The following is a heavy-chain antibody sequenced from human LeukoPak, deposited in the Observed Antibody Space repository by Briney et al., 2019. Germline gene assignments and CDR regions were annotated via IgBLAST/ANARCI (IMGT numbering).Heavy chain of an antibody. J-gene: IGHJ6*02. D-gene: IGHD6-13*01. V-gene: IGHV4-34*01. CDR3: ARGRIAAAGKRYYYYGMDV. CDR2: INHSGST. CDR1: GGSFSGYY. Sequence: SETLPLTCAVYGGSFSGYYWSWIRQPPGKGLEWIGEINHSGSTNYNPSLKSRVTISVDTSKSQFSLKLSSVTAADTAVYYCARGRIAAAGKRYYYYGMDVWGQGTTVTVSS.